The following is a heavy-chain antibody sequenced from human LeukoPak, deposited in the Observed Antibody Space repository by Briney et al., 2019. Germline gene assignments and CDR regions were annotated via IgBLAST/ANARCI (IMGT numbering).Heavy chain of an antibody. D-gene: IGHD4-17*01. J-gene: IGHJ3*02. CDR2: ISGSGGST. CDR3: AKKRGTPVTTIDI. Sequence: PGGSLRLSCAAYGLTVSSEYLAWVRQAPGKGLEWVSTISGSGGSTYYADSVKGRFTLSRDTSKKTLYLQMNSLRAEDTAVYYCAKKRGTPVTTIDIWGQGTMVTVSS. CDR1: GLTVSSEY. V-gene: IGHV3-23*01.